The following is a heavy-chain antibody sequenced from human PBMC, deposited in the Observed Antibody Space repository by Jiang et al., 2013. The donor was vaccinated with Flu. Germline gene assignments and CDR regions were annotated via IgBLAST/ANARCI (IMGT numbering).Heavy chain of an antibody. CDR2: IYYSGST. Sequence: GLVKPSETLSLTCTVSGGSISSYYWSWIRQPPGKGLEWIGYIYYSGSTNYNPSLKSRVTISVDTSKNQFSLKLSSVTAADTAVYYCARSESRYYYYGMDVWGQGTTVTVSS. J-gene: IGHJ6*02. CDR3: ARSESRYYYYGMDV. V-gene: IGHV4-59*01. CDR1: GGSISSYY.